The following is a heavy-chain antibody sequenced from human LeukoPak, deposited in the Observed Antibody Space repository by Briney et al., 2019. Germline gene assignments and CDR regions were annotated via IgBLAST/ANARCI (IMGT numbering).Heavy chain of an antibody. J-gene: IGHJ4*02. CDR3: AKTSRGNSGYDSPFDY. CDR1: GFTFSTYA. V-gene: IGHV3-23*01. Sequence: AGGSLRLSCAASGFTFSTYAMSWVRQAPGKGLEWVSAVRGSGSDTYYANSAKGRFTISRDNSKNTLYLQMNSLRAEDTAIYYCAKTSRGNSGYDSPFDYWGQGTLVTVSS. CDR2: VRGSGSDT. D-gene: IGHD5-12*01.